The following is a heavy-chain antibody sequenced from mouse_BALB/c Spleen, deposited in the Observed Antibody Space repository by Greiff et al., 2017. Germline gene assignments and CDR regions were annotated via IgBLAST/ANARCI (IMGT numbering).Heavy chain of an antibody. CDR1: GYAFTNYL. J-gene: IGHJ3*01. V-gene: IGHV1-54*03. CDR2: INPGSGGT. D-gene: IGHD4-1*02. Sequence: QVQLQQSGAELVRPGTSVKVSCKASGYAFTNYLLEWVKQRPGQGLEWIGVINPGSGGTNYNEKFKGKATLTADKSSSTAYMQLSSLTSDDSAVYFCARRGTNWDRFADWGQGTLVTVSA. CDR3: ARRGTNWDRFAD.